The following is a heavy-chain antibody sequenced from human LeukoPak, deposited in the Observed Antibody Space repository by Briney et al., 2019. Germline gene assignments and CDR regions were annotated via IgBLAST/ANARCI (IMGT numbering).Heavy chain of an antibody. J-gene: IGHJ4*02. D-gene: IGHD4-23*01. Sequence: GGSLRLSCAASGFTFSSYWMNWVRQAPGKGLVWVSRIASDGSSTTYADSVKGRFSISRDNAKNTLYLQMNSLRVEDTAVYYCARGRPHGNDYWGQGTLVTVTS. CDR2: IASDGSST. CDR3: ARGRPHGNDY. CDR1: GFTFSSYW. V-gene: IGHV3-74*01.